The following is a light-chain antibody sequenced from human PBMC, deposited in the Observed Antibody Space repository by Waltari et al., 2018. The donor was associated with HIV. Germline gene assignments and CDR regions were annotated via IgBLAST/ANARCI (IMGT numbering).Light chain of an antibody. J-gene: IGLJ3*02. V-gene: IGLV4-69*01. CDR2: VNSDGSN. CDR3: QTWENGPKV. CDR1: RGHSRSD. Sequence: QLVLTQSPSASASLGASVKLTCTLSRGHSRSDIAWHPQQPEKGPRYLMKVNSDGSNNKGDGIPDRFSGSSSGAERYLTISSLQSDDEADYYCQTWENGPKVFGGGTKLTVV.